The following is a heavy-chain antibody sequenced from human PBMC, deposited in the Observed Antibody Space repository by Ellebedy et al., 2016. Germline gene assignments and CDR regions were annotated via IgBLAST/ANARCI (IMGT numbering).Heavy chain of an antibody. J-gene: IGHJ5*02. V-gene: IGHV4-59*12. Sequence: SETLSLXXTVSGGSISSYYWSWIRQPPGKGLEWIGYIYYSGSTNYNPSLKSRVTMSVDTSKNQFSLKLSSVTAADTAMYYCARAFNFGVGWFDPWGQGTLVTVSS. CDR3: ARAFNFGVGWFDP. CDR2: IYYSGST. D-gene: IGHD3-3*01. CDR1: GGSISSYY.